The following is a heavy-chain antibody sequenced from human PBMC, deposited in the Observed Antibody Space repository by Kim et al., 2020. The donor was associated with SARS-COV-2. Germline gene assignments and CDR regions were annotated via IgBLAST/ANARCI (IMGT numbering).Heavy chain of an antibody. CDR2: INPSGGST. CDR3: ARGHRWNNEGGWFDP. CDR1: GYTFTSYY. J-gene: IGHJ5*02. D-gene: IGHD1-1*01. V-gene: IGHV1-46*01. Sequence: ASVKVSCKASGYTFTSYYMHWVRQAPGQGLEWMGIINPSGGSTSYAQKFQGRVTMTRDTSTSTVYMELSSLRSEDTAVYYCARGHRWNNEGGWFDPWGQGTLVTVSS.